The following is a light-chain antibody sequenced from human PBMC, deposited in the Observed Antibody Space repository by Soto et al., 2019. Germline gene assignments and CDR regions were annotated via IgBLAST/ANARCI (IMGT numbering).Light chain of an antibody. Sequence: EIVLTQSPGTLSLSPGERATLSCRASQSVSSSYLAWYQQKPGQAPRLLIYGASSRATGIPDRFRGSGSGTDFTLTISRLEPEDFAVYYCQQYGSSPPYTFGQGTEREIK. CDR1: QSVSSSY. CDR2: GAS. J-gene: IGKJ2*01. CDR3: QQYGSSPPYT. V-gene: IGKV3-20*01.